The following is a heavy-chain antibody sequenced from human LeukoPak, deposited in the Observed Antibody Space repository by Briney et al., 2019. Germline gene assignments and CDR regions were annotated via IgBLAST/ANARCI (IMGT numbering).Heavy chain of an antibody. Sequence: GGSLRLSCAASGFTFSSYIMNWVRQAPGKGLEWVSSISSSSSYIYYADSVKGRFTISRDNAKNSLYLQMNSLRAEDTAVYYCARSIAVAGTTPAYWGQGTLVTVSS. CDR2: ISSSSSYI. V-gene: IGHV3-21*01. J-gene: IGHJ4*02. CDR3: ARSIAVAGTTPAY. D-gene: IGHD6-19*01. CDR1: GFTFSSYI.